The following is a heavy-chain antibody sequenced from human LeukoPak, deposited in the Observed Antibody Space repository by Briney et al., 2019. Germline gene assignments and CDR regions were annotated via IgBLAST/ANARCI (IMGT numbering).Heavy chain of an antibody. CDR2: IKQDGSDK. J-gene: IGHJ3*02. CDR1: GFTFSSYW. Sequence: GGSLRLSCAASGFTFSSYWMTWVCQAPGKGLEWVANIKQDGSDKNYVDSVKGRFTISRDNAKNSLYLQMNSQRAEDTAVYYCARDKGTRYCSGGSCYAIDAFDTWGQGTMVTVSS. CDR3: ARDKGTRYCSGGSCYAIDAFDT. V-gene: IGHV3-7*03. D-gene: IGHD2-15*01.